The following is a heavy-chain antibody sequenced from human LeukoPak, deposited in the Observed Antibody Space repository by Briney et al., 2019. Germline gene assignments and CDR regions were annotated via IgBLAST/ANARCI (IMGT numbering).Heavy chain of an antibody. D-gene: IGHD1-26*01. Sequence: ASVKVSCKASGYTFTSYGISWVRQAPGQGLEWMGWISAYNGNTNYAQKLQGRVTMTRDTSISTAYMELSRLRSDDTAVYYCARDVGTSGSYYFNWFDPWGQGTLVTVSS. CDR3: ARDVGTSGSYYFNWFDP. CDR2: ISAYNGNT. CDR1: GYTFTSYG. J-gene: IGHJ5*02. V-gene: IGHV1-18*01.